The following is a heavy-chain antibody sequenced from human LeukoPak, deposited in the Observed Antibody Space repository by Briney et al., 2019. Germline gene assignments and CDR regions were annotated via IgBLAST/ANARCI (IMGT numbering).Heavy chain of an antibody. CDR2: IYHSGST. CDR1: GYSISSGYY. Sequence: PSETLSLTCTVSGYSISSGYYWGWIRQPPGKGLEWIGSIYHSGSTYYNPSLKSRVTISVDTSKNQFSLKLSSVTAADTAVYYCARVVYSYGYSDYWGQGTLVTVSS. J-gene: IGHJ4*02. CDR3: ARVVYSYGYSDY. D-gene: IGHD5-18*01. V-gene: IGHV4-38-2*02.